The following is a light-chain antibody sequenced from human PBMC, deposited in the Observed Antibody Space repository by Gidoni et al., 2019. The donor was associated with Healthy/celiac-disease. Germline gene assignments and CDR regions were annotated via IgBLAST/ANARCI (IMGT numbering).Light chain of an antibody. J-gene: IGLJ2*01. CDR3: AAWDDSPVV. Sequence: QSVLTPPPSAYGTPGQRFTISCSGSSSNIGSNYVYWYQQLPGTAPQLLINRNNQRPSGVPARFSGSKSGTSASLAISVLRSEDEADYYCAAWDDSPVVFGGGTKLTVL. CDR1: SSNIGSNY. CDR2: RNN. V-gene: IGLV1-47*01.